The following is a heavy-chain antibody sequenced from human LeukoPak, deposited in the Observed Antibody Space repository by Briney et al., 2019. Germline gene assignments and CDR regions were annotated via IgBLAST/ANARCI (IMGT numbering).Heavy chain of an antibody. CDR1: GYTFTSYG. V-gene: IGHV1-18*01. D-gene: IGHD1-14*01. CDR3: ARDHPEPGNWYFDL. Sequence: ASVKVSCKASGYTFTSYGISWVRQAPGQGLEWMGWISAYNGNANYAQKLQGRVTMTTDTSTSTAYMELRSLRSDDTAVYYCARDHPEPGNWYFDLWGRGTLVTVSS. CDR2: ISAYNGNA. J-gene: IGHJ2*01.